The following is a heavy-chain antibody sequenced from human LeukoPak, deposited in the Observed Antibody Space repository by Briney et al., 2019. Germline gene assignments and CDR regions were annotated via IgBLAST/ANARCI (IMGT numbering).Heavy chain of an antibody. CDR1: GFTFSSYE. Sequence: GGSLRLSCAASGFTFSSYETKWVRQAPGKGLEWVSYISSSGSTIYYADSVKGRFTISRDNAKNSLYLQMNSLRAEDTAVYYCAREGGITETTLNDAFDIWGQGTMVTVSS. D-gene: IGHD1-14*01. CDR3: AREGGITETTLNDAFDI. J-gene: IGHJ3*02. CDR2: ISSSGSTI. V-gene: IGHV3-48*03.